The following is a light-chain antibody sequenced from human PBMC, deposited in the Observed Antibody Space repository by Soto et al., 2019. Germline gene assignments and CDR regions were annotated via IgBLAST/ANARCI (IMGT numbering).Light chain of an antibody. V-gene: IGLV2-14*01. Sequence: QSVLTQPASVSGSPRQSITISCTGTNSDVGFYDYVSWYQQYPGIAPKLMIYDVTKRPSGVSNRFSGSKSGNTASLTISGLQAEDEADYYCSSYTSSSTLVIFGGGTKLTVL. CDR3: SSYTSSSTLVI. CDR2: DVT. J-gene: IGLJ2*01. CDR1: NSDVGFYDY.